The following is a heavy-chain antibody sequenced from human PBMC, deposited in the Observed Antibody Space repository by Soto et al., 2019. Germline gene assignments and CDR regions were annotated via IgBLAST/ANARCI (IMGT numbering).Heavy chain of an antibody. CDR3: ARDLWGYCGADCYPLDV. D-gene: IGHD2-21*02. CDR1: GGSISSYY. Sequence: SETLSLTCTVSGGSISSYYWSWIRQPPGKGLEWIGYMYNTGSTIYNPSLKSRVTISVDTSKNQFSLKLNSVTAADTAVYYCARDLWGYCGADCYPLDVWGQGTTVTVS. CDR2: MYNTGST. J-gene: IGHJ6*02. V-gene: IGHV4-59*01.